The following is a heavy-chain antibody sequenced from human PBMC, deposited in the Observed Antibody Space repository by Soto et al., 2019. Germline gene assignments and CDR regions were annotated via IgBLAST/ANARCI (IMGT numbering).Heavy chain of an antibody. D-gene: IGHD5-18*01. CDR1: GGSISSYY. CDR3: AREGDSYRRRGYNWFDP. CDR2: IYTSGST. Sequence: SQTLSLTCTVSGGSISSYYWSWIRQPAGKGLEWIGRIYTSGSTNYNPSLKSRVTMSVDTSKNQFSLKLSSVTAAATAVYYCAREGDSYRRRGYNWFDPGGQGARITVAS. V-gene: IGHV4-4*07. J-gene: IGHJ5*02.